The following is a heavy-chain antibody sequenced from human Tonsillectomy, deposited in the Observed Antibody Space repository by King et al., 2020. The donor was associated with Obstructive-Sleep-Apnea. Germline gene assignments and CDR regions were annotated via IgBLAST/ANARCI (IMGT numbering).Heavy chain of an antibody. CDR2: LYHSGTS. J-gene: IGHJ4*02. CDR1: GDSISSGYY. V-gene: IGHV4-38-2*02. Sequence: LPLQESGPGLAKPSETLSLICTVSGDSISSGYYWGWIRQPPGKGLEWIGSLYHSGTSYYNPSLKSRVTISLDTSKNQFSLKLSSVTAADTAVYYCAREREYYYGSGSYYNAPADYWGRGTLVTVAS. D-gene: IGHD3-10*01. CDR3: AREREYYYGSGSYYNAPADY.